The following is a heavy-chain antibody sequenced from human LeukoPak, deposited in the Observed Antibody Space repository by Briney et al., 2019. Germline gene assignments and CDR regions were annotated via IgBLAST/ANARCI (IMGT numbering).Heavy chain of an antibody. V-gene: IGHV3-30*02. CDR2: IRYDGSGM. Sequence: PGGSLRLSCAASGFNFHVYGMHWVRQAPGKGLEWAAFIRYDGSGMSYADSVKGRFTISRDNSKKILYLQMNSLKCEATAVYYCPPTLGYCTSASCPHDSFDPWGQGTLVTVSS. D-gene: IGHD2-2*01. CDR1: GFNFHVYG. J-gene: IGHJ5*02. CDR3: PPTLGYCTSASCPHDSFDP.